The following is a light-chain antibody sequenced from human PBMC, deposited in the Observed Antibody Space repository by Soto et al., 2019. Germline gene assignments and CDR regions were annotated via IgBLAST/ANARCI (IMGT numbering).Light chain of an antibody. CDR1: QSVNIN. V-gene: IGKV3D-15*01. CDR3: QQYKDWPPLT. CDR2: GAS. Sequence: EIAMTQSPVTLSASPGERVTLSCRASQSVNINLAWYQQRPGQAPRVLIYGASNRASGIPDRFSGSASGTDFTLTSSSLEPDDFALYYCQQYKDWPPLTFGGGTRVEIK. J-gene: IGKJ4*01.